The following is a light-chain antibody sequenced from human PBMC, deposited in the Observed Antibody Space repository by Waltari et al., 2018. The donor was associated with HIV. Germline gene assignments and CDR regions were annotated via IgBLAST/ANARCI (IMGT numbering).Light chain of an antibody. Sequence: QSALTPPASVSGSPGQSLTISCTGTSRYVGVYAYVPWSQQHPGKAPKLMIYDVSNRPSGVSNRFSGSKSGNTASLTISGLQAEDEADYYCSSYTSSSALYVVFGGGTKLTVL. J-gene: IGLJ2*01. CDR2: DVS. V-gene: IGLV2-14*03. CDR1: SRYVGVYAY. CDR3: SSYTSSSALYVV.